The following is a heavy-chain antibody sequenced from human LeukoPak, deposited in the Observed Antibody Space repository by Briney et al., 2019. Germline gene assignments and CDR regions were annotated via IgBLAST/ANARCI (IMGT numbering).Heavy chain of an antibody. CDR3: ARTRPLDSSSWSHGDY. J-gene: IGHJ4*02. CDR2: ISGSGDST. Sequence: GGSLRLSCAASGFTFSRYAMSWVRQAPGKGLEWVSAISGSGDSTYYGDSVKGRFTISRDNSKNTLYLQMNSLRAEDTAVNYCARTRPLDSSSWSHGDYWGQGTLVTVSS. V-gene: IGHV3-23*01. CDR1: GFTFSRYA. D-gene: IGHD6-13*01.